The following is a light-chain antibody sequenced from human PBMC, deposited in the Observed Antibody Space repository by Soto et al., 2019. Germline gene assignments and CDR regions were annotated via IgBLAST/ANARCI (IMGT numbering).Light chain of an antibody. CDR3: QTWGAGIVV. J-gene: IGLJ2*01. Sequence: QSVLTQSPSASASLGASVKLTCTLSSGHSSYTIAWHQQQPEKGPRYLMKLNTDGSHSRGDGIPDRSSGSRSGAERYLTTSSLPSEDEAAYSCQTWGAGIVVFAGGTKLTVL. CDR2: LNTDGSH. CDR1: SGHSSYT. V-gene: IGLV4-69*01.